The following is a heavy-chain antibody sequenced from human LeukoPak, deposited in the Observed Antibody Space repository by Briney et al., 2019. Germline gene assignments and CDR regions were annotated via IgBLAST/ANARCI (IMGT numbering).Heavy chain of an antibody. CDR2: IKQDGSEK. CDR1: GFTFSSYW. CDR3: ARRLRWSGYYGNXFXX. J-gene: IGHJ5*02. D-gene: IGHD3-3*01. V-gene: IGHV3-7*01. Sequence: GGSLRLSCAAPGFTFSSYWMSWVRQAPGKGLEWVANIKQDGSEKYYVDSVKGRFTITRDNAKNSLYLQMNSLRAEDTAVYYCARRLRWSGYYGNXFXXWGQXXLVT.